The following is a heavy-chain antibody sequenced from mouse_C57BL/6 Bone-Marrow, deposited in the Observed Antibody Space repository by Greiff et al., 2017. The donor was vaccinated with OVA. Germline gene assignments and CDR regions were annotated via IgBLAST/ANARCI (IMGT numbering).Heavy chain of an antibody. CDR1: GFNIKDDY. CDR2: IDPENGDT. Sequence: DVQLQESGAELVRPGASVKLSCTASGFNIKDDYMHWVKQRPEQGLEWIGWIDPENGDTEYASKFQGKATITADTSSNTAYLQLSSLTSEDTAVYYCTTEAVVVPFDYWGQGTTLTVSS. D-gene: IGHD1-1*01. CDR3: TTEAVVVPFDY. V-gene: IGHV14-4*01. J-gene: IGHJ2*01.